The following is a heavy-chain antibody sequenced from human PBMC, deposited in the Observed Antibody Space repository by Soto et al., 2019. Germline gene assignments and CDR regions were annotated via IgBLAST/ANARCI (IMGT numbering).Heavy chain of an antibody. CDR3: AKDISSGWFEVFDS. Sequence: VQLMESGGGLVQAGTVPELSLCGPGFQLVCYALPWGRQAPGEGLEGVSGISWNSGSADYADSVKGRFTISRNNAKNYLYLQMNSVGPEDTAFYFCAKDISSGWFEVFDSWGQGTLVTVSS. CDR2: ISWNSGSA. D-gene: IGHD3-22*01. V-gene: IGHV3-9*01. J-gene: IGHJ4*02. CDR1: FQLVCYA.